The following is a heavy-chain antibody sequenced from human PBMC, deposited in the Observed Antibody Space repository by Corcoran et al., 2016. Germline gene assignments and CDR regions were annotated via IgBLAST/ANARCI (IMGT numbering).Heavy chain of an antibody. CDR3: TTDPLSHDYGDYWGTPPNWFDP. Sequence: EVQLVESGGGLVKPGGSLRLSCAASGFTFSNAWMSWVRQAPGKGLEWVGRIKSKTDGGTTDYAAPVKGRFTISRDDSKNTLYLQMNSLKTEDTAVYYWTTDPLSHDYGDYWGTPPNWFDPWGQGTLVTVSS. CDR2: IKSKTDGGTT. J-gene: IGHJ5*02. CDR1: GFTFSNAW. D-gene: IGHD4-17*01. V-gene: IGHV3-15*01.